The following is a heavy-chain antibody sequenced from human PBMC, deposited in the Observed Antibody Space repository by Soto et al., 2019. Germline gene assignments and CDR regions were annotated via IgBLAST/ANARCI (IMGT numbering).Heavy chain of an antibody. CDR2: ISAYNGNT. J-gene: IGHJ4*02. Sequence: ASVKVSCKASGYTFTSYGISWVRQAPGQGLEWMGWISAYNGNTNYAQKLQGRVTMTTDTSTSTAYMELRSLRSDDTAVYYCARDDRTPIKYCSSTSCLPPLDYWGQGTLVTVSS. D-gene: IGHD2-2*01. CDR1: GYTFTSYG. V-gene: IGHV1-18*01. CDR3: ARDDRTPIKYCSSTSCLPPLDY.